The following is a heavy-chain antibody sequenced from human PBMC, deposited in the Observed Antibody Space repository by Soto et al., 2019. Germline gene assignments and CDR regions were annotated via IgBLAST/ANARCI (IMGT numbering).Heavy chain of an antibody. Sequence: PSEYLNLSCTVSGYLFTRYWIGCERQLTGKGLEWMGIIYPCDSDTRYSPSFQGQVTISADKSISTAYLQWSSLRAEDTAVYFCARDSNNRQDGMDVWGQGTTVTVSS. CDR3: ARDSNNRQDGMDV. CDR1: GYLFTRYW. V-gene: IGHV5-51*03. D-gene: IGHD4-4*01. J-gene: IGHJ6*02. CDR2: IYPCDSDT.